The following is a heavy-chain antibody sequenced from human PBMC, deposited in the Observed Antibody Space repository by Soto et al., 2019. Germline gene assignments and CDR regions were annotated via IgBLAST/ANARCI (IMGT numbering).Heavy chain of an antibody. Sequence: QVQLVQSGAEVKKPGASVKVSCKASGYTFTSYGISWVRQAPGQGLEWMGWISAYNGNTNYAQKIQGRVTMTTDTTTSTACVELRSLLSDDTAVYYCARKHITMVRGVMGDAFDIWGQGTMVTASS. J-gene: IGHJ3*02. V-gene: IGHV1-18*01. CDR3: ARKHITMVRGVMGDAFDI. CDR1: GYTFTSYG. CDR2: ISAYNGNT. D-gene: IGHD3-10*01.